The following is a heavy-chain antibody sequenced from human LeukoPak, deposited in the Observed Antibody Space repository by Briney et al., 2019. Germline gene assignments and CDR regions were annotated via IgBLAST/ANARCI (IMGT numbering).Heavy chain of an antibody. J-gene: IGHJ4*02. D-gene: IGHD4-17*01. CDR2: IYYSGST. CDR3: ARHGDYAPYYFDY. V-gene: IGHV4-59*01. CDR1: GGSFSGYY. Sequence: SETLSLTCAVYGGSFSGYYWSWIRQPPGKGLEWIGYIYYSGSTNYNPSLKSRVTISVDTSKNQFSLKLSSVTAADTAVYYCARHGDYAPYYFDYWGQGTLVTVSA.